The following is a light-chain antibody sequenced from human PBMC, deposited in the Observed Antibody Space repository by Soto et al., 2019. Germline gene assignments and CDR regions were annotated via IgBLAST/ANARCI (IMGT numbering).Light chain of an antibody. CDR3: SSYASSSTLYV. Sequence: QSALTQPASVSGSRGQSITISCTGTGSDVGGYDYVSWYQQNPDKAPKLIIYDVSHRPSGVSNRFSGSKSGNTASLTISGLQAEDEADYYCSSYASSSTLYVFGSGTKVTVL. V-gene: IGLV2-14*01. J-gene: IGLJ1*01. CDR2: DVS. CDR1: GSDVGGYDY.